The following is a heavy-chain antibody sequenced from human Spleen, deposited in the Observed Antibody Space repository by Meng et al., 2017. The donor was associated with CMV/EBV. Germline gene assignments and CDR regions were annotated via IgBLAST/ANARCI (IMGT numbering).Heavy chain of an antibody. CDR1: GYSFTSYW. D-gene: IGHD5-18*01. V-gene: IGHV5-51*01. Sequence: GESLKISCKGSGYSFTSYWIGWVCQMPGKGLEWMGIIYPGDSDTRYSPSFQGQVTISADKSISTAYLQWSSLKASDTAMYYCARHSARRYSYGYYYYYGMDVWGQGTTVTVSS. J-gene: IGHJ6*02. CDR3: ARHSARRYSYGYYYYYGMDV. CDR2: IYPGDSDT.